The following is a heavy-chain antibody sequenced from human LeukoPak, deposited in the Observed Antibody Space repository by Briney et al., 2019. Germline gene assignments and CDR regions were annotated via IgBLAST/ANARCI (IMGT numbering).Heavy chain of an antibody. J-gene: IGHJ4*02. D-gene: IGHD2-21*01. V-gene: IGHV1-18*01. CDR3: ARDRQCGY. CDR1: GYTFTSYG. CDR2: ISPYNGNT. Sequence: GASVKVSRKASGYTFTSYGISWVRQAPGQGLEWMGWISPYNGNTNYAPKLQGRVTMTTDTATSTAYMELTSLTSDDTAVYYCARDRQCGYWGQGTLVTVSS.